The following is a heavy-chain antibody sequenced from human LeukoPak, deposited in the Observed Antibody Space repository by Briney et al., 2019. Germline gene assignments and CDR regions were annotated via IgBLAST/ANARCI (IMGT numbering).Heavy chain of an antibody. V-gene: IGHV4-59*01. Sequence: SETLSLTCTVSGGSISSYYWSWIRQPPGKGLEWIGYIYYSGSTNYNPSFKSRVTIAVDTSKNQFSLKLSSVTAADTAVYYCARDRTPYSSGWYKDAFDIWGQGTMVTVSS. CDR3: ARDRTPYSSGWYKDAFDI. D-gene: IGHD6-19*01. CDR1: GGSISSYY. J-gene: IGHJ3*02. CDR2: IYYSGST.